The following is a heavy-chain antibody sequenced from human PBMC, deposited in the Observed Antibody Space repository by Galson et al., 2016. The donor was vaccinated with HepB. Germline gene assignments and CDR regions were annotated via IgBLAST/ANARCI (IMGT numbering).Heavy chain of an antibody. CDR1: GFTFSSYG. J-gene: IGHJ4*02. CDR2: IWYDGSNK. D-gene: IGHD6-13*01. CDR3: ARERIAAAALFDY. V-gene: IGHV3-33*01. Sequence: LRLSCAASGFTFSSYGMHWVRQAPGKGLEWVAVIWYDGSNKYYADSVKGRFTISRDNSKNTLYLQMNSLRAEDTAVYYCARERIAAAALFDYWGQGTLVTVSS.